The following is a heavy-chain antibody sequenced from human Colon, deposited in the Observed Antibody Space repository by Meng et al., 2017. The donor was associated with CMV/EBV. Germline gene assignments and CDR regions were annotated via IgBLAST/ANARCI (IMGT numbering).Heavy chain of an antibody. D-gene: IGHD4-11*01. CDR1: GYTFASYY. V-gene: IGHV1-46*01. Sequence: ASVKVSCKASGYTFASYYIHWVRQAPGQGLEWMGMINPSGGSTIYAQKFQGRVTMTRDTSTSTVYMELSSLRSEDTAVYYCARGSNLRPDYRSTYYYGIDVWGQGTTVTVSS. CDR2: INPSGGST. CDR3: ARGSNLRPDYRSTYYYGIDV. J-gene: IGHJ6*02.